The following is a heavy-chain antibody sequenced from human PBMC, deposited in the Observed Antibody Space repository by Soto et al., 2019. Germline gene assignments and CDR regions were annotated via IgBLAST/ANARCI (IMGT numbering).Heavy chain of an antibody. V-gene: IGHV6-1*01. CDR2: TYYRSKWYS. D-gene: IGHD3-3*01. CDR3: ARGIFYDFWSGDWFDP. J-gene: IGHJ5*02. CDR1: GDSVSSSSAA. Sequence: PSQTLSLTCAISGDSVSSSSAAWNWIRQSPPRGLEWLGRTYYRSKWYSEYAVSMKSRISINPDTSKNQFSLQLNSVTPEDTAVYYCARGIFYDFWSGDWFDPWGQGTLVTVSS.